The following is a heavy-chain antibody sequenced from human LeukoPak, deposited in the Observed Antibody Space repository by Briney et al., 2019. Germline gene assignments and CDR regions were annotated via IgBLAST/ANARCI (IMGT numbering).Heavy chain of an antibody. J-gene: IGHJ6*02. D-gene: IGHD2-2*01. V-gene: IGHV4-59*12. Sequence: SETLSLTCTASGGSISSYYWSWIRQPPGKGLEWIGYIYYSGSTNYNPSLKSRVTISVDTSKNQFSLKLSSVTAADTAVYYCARDRRQIVVVPAAKGGYYYYGMDVWGQGTTVTVSS. CDR2: IYYSGST. CDR3: ARDRRQIVVVPAAKGGYYYYGMDV. CDR1: GGSISSYY.